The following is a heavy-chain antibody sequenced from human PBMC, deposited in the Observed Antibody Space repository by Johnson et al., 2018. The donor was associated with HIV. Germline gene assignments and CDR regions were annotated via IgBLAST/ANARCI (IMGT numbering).Heavy chain of an antibody. CDR3: ARRDTYYYDSTPGAFDI. V-gene: IGHV3-66*04. J-gene: IGHJ3*02. Sequence: VQLVESGGGLVKPGGSLRLSCAASGFAFSDYYMSWIRQAPGRGLEWVSVIYSGGSTYYVDSVKGRFTISRDNAKNSLYLQMNSLRAEDTAVYYCARRDTYYYDSTPGAFDIWGQGTMVTVSS. CDR2: IYSGGST. D-gene: IGHD3-22*01. CDR1: GFAFSDYY.